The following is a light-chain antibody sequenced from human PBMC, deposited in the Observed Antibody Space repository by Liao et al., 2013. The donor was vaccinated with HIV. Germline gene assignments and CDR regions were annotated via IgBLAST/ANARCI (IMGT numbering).Light chain of an antibody. CDR3: QAWDSSTSWV. Sequence: SYELTQPPSVSVSPGQTARITCSGDALPKQYAYWYQQKPGQAPVLVIYYDSDRPSGIPERFSGSNSGNTATLTISGTQAMDEADYYCQAWDSSTSWVFGGGTKLTVL. V-gene: IGLV3-1*01. CDR2: YDS. J-gene: IGLJ3*02. CDR1: ALPKQY.